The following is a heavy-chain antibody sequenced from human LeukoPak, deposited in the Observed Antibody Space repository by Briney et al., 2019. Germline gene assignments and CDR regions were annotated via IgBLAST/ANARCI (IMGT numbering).Heavy chain of an antibody. CDR1: GFTFSIYW. J-gene: IGHJ4*02. CDR2: INQDGGEE. Sequence: GGSLRLSCAASGFTFSIYWMSWVRQAPGKGQEWVANINQDGGEEYYVDSLKGRFTISRDNAKNSLYLQMNSLRADDTAVYYCARYCSIGSCFDYWGQGALVTVSS. CDR3: ARYCSIGSCFDY. D-gene: IGHD2-15*01. V-gene: IGHV3-7*04.